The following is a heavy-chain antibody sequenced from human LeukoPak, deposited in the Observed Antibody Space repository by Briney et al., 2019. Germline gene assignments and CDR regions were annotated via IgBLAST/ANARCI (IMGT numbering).Heavy chain of an antibody. CDR2: INHSGST. J-gene: IGHJ5*02. Sequence: SETLSLTCAVYGGSFSGYYWSWIRQPPGKGLEWIGEINHSGSTNYNPSLKSRVTISVDTSKNQFSLRLSSVTAADTAVYYCTRNNWFDPWGQGTLVTVSS. CDR3: TRNNWFDP. CDR1: GGSFSGYY. V-gene: IGHV4-34*01.